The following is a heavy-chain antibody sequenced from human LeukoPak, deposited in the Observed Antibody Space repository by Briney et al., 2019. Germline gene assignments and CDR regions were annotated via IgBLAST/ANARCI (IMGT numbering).Heavy chain of an antibody. Sequence: GSLRLSCAASGFTFSSYAMSWVRQAPGKGLEWVSAISGSGGSTYYADSVKGRFTISRDNSKNTLYLQMNSLRAEDTAVYYCATSTVTTPSYYYYGMDVWGQGTTVTVSS. CDR3: ATSTVTTPSYYYYGMDV. J-gene: IGHJ6*02. CDR2: ISGSGGST. D-gene: IGHD4-17*01. V-gene: IGHV3-23*01. CDR1: GFTFSSYA.